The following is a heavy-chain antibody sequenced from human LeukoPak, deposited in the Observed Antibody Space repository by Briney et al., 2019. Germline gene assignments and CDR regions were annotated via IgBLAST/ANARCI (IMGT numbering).Heavy chain of an antibody. CDR1: GGSISSGSYY. Sequence: SQTLSLTCTVSGGSISSGSYYWSWIRQPAGTGLEWIGRIYTSGSTNYNPSLKSRVTISVDTSKNQFSLKLSSVTAADTAVYYCARGPYSGRHHFDYWGQGTLVTVSS. CDR3: ARGPYSGRHHFDY. D-gene: IGHD1-26*01. V-gene: IGHV4-61*02. CDR2: IYTSGST. J-gene: IGHJ4*02.